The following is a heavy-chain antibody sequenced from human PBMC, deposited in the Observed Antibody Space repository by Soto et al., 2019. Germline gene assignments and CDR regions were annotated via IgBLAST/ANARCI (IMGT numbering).Heavy chain of an antibody. J-gene: IGHJ4*02. CDR1: GGSFSGYY. CDR3: ARDKITGLFDY. D-gene: IGHD2-8*02. Sequence: QVQLQQWGAGLLKPSETLSLTCAVYGGSFSGYYWTWIRQPPGTGLEWIGEINHSGSTNYNPSLTSRVTITVDTSKNQFSLTLTSVTAADTAVYSCARDKITGLFDYWGQGTLVTVSS. CDR2: INHSGST. V-gene: IGHV4-34*01.